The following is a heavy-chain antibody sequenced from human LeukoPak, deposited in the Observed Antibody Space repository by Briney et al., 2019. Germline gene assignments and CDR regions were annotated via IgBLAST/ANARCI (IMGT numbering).Heavy chain of an antibody. V-gene: IGHV3-23*01. CDR1: GFTFSTYG. Sequence: GGSLRLSCAASGFTFSTYGMTWVRQAPGKGLEWVSAIGGSGVSTYYADSVKGRFTISRDNSKNTLSLQMNSLRAEDTAVYYCAKESTVTPGNVNWFDTWGQGTLVTVSS. CDR2: IGGSGVST. D-gene: IGHD4-17*01. J-gene: IGHJ5*02. CDR3: AKESTVTPGNVNWFDT.